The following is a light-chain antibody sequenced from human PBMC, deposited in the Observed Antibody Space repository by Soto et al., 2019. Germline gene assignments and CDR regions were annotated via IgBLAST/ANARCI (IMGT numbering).Light chain of an antibody. CDR2: GAS. CDR3: QQYGSSPIT. V-gene: IGKV3-20*01. J-gene: IGKJ5*01. Sequence: EIVLTQSPGTLSLSPGERATLSCRASQSVSSSYLAWYQQKPGQAPRLLIYGASSRATGIPDRFSGSGSGTDFTLTISRLEPEDVEVYYCQQYGSSPITFGKGTRLEIK. CDR1: QSVSSSY.